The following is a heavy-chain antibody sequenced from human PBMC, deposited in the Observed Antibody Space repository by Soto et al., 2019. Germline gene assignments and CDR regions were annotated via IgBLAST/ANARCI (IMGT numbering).Heavy chain of an antibody. CDR2: ISGSGGNK. Sequence: GGSLRLSCAASGFTFSTYGMHRVRQAPGKGLEWVSVISGSGGNKYYADSAKGRFTISRDNSKNTLYLQMNSLRAEDTAVYYCATESYSSGWYSGYWGQGTLVTVSS. CDR3: ATESYSSGWYSGY. V-gene: IGHV3-23*01. D-gene: IGHD6-19*01. CDR1: GFTFSTYG. J-gene: IGHJ4*02.